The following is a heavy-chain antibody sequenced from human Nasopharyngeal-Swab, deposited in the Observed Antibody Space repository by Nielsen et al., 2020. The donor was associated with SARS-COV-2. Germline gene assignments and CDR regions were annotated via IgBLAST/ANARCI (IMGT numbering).Heavy chain of an antibody. CDR2: IYHSGST. D-gene: IGHD3-16*01. J-gene: IGHJ4*02. Sequence: SETLSLTCAVSGGSISSGGYSWSWLRQPPGKGLEWIGYIYHSGSTYYNPSLKSRVTISVDRSKNQFSLKLSSVTAADTAVYYCARGEGEAIDYWGQGTLVTVSS. CDR1: GGSISSGGYS. V-gene: IGHV4-30-2*01. CDR3: ARGEGEAIDY.